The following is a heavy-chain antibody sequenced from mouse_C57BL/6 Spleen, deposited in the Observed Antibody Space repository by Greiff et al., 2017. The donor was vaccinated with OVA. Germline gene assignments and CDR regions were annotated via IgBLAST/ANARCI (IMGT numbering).Heavy chain of an antibody. V-gene: IGHV1-74*01. CDR2: IHPSDSDT. CDR1: GYTFTSYW. Sequence: QVQLQQPGAELVKPGASVKVSCKASGYTFTSYWMHWVKQRPGQGLEWIGRIHPSDSDTNYNQKFKGKATLTVDKSSSTAYMQLSSLTSEDSAVYYCALGYYDYDAGFAYWGQGTLVTVSA. D-gene: IGHD2-4*01. J-gene: IGHJ3*01. CDR3: ALGYYDYDAGFAY.